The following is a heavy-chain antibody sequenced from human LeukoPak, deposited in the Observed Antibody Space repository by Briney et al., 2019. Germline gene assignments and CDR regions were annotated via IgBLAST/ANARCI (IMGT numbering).Heavy chain of an antibody. CDR3: ARIRGRPYRFDY. CDR2: ISAYNGNT. J-gene: IGHJ4*02. CDR1: GYTVTSYG. D-gene: IGHD2-15*01. V-gene: IGHV1-18*01. Sequence: GASVTVSFTASGYTVTSYGISWVRQAPGQGLEWMGWISAYNGNTNYAQKLQGRVTMTTDTSTSTAYMELRSLRSDDTAVYYCARIRGRPYRFDYWGQGTLVTVPS.